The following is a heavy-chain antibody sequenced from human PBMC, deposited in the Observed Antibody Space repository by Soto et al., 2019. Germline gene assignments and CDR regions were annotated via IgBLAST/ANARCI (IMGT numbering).Heavy chain of an antibody. CDR2: ISAYNGNT. D-gene: IGHD6-25*01. J-gene: IGHJ6*02. Sequence: ASVKVSCKASGYTFTSYGISWVRQAPGQGLEWMGRISAYNGNTNYAQKLQGRVTMNTDTSTSTAYMELRSLRSDDTAVYYCAPDPHPRLPTRYYGMDVWGQGTTVTVSS. CDR3: APDPHPRLPTRYYGMDV. V-gene: IGHV1-18*01. CDR1: GYTFTSYG.